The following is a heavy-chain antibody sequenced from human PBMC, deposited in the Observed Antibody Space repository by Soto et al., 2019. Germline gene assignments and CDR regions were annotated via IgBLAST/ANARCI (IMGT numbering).Heavy chain of an antibody. D-gene: IGHD3-9*01. J-gene: IGHJ4*02. CDR3: AKPSPYYDILTGSFDY. CDR2: ISYDGSNK. Sequence: GGSLRLSCAASGFTFSSYGMHWVRQAPGKGLEWVAVISYDGSNKYYADSVKGRFTISRDNSKNTLYLQMNSLRAEDTAVYYCAKPSPYYDILTGSFDYWGQGTLVTVSS. CDR1: GFTFSSYG. V-gene: IGHV3-30*18.